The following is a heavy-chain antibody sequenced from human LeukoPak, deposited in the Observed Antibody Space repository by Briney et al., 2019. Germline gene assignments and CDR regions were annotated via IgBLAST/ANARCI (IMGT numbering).Heavy chain of an antibody. CDR3: AREGEDIVVVPAAIGSFFDY. CDR2: ISYDGSNK. Sequence: GGSLRLSCAASGFTFSSYAMHWVRQAPGKGLEWVAVISYDGSNKYYADSVKGRFTISRDNSKNTLYLQMNSLRSEDTAVYYCAREGEDIVVVPAAIGSFFDYWGQGTLVTVSS. CDR1: GFTFSSYA. J-gene: IGHJ4*02. D-gene: IGHD2-2*02. V-gene: IGHV3-30-3*01.